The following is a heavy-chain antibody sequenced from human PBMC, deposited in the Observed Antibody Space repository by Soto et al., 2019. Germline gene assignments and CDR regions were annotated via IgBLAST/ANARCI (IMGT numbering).Heavy chain of an antibody. CDR1: GGSISTYY. CDR2: IYYRGST. V-gene: IGHV4-59*08. J-gene: IGHJ4*02. D-gene: IGHD1-1*01. CDR3: ARSSTGNYRKFDY. Sequence: QVQLQESGPGLVKPSETLSLTCTVSGGSISTYYWSWIRQPPGKGLEWIGYIYYRGSTNYNPSLKIRVTISVDTSKNQFSLTLSSVTAADTAVYYCARSSTGNYRKFDYWGQGTLVTVSS.